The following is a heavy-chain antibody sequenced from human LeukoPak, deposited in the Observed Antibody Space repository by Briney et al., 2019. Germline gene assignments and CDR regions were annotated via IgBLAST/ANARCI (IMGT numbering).Heavy chain of an antibody. D-gene: IGHD5-12*01. J-gene: IGHJ4*02. CDR2: IYTSGST. Sequence: SETLSLTGSVSGYSSSNYYWSWFRQPPGKGLEWIGLIYTSGSTNYNPSLKSRVTMSVDTSNSQFSLNLNSVTAADTAVYFCARGSGWLPSNWGQGTLVTVSS. CDR1: GYSSSNYY. V-gene: IGHV4-4*09. CDR3: ARGSGWLPSN.